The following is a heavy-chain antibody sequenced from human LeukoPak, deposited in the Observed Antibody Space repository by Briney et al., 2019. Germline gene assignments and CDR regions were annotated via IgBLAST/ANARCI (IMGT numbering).Heavy chain of an antibody. CDR1: GFTFNRYS. D-gene: IGHD1-26*01. V-gene: IGHV3-21*01. CDR3: ASGGTVSYGTSPDY. CDR2: ISSSSNFI. Sequence: GGSLRLSCAASGFTFNRYSMNWVRQAPGKGLEWVSSISSSSNFIYYADSVKGRFTISRDNAKNSLYLQMNSLRAEDTAVYYCASGGTVSYGTSPDYWGQGTLVTVSS. J-gene: IGHJ4*02.